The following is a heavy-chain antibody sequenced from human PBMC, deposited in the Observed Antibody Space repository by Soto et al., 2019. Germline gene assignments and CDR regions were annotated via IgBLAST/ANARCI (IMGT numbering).Heavy chain of an antibody. J-gene: IGHJ6*02. V-gene: IGHV4-31*03. D-gene: IGHD3-3*01. CDR2: IYYSGST. CDR3: ARDSEIFGVRYGMDV. Sequence: SETLSLTGTVSGGSISSGGYYWSWIRQHPGKGLEWIGYIYYSGSTYYNPSLKSRVTISVDTSKNQFSLKLSSVTAADTAVYYCARDSEIFGVRYGMDVWGQGTTVTVSS. CDR1: GGSISSGGYY.